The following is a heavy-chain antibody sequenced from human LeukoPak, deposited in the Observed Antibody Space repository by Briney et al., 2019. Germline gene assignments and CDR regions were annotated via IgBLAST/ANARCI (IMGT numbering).Heavy chain of an antibody. Sequence: SETLSLTCTVSGGSISSYYWSWIRQPPGKGLEWIGYIYYSGSTNYNPSLKSRVTISVDTSKNQFSLKLSSVTAADTAVYYCARDKHDRSGYFYYFDYWGQRPLVTVSS. V-gene: IGHV4-59*01. CDR2: IYYSGST. CDR3: ARDKHDRSGYFYYFDY. D-gene: IGHD3-22*01. CDR1: GGSISSYY. J-gene: IGHJ4*02.